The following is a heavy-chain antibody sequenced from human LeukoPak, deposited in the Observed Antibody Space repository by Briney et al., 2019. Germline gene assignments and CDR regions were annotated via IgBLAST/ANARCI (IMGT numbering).Heavy chain of an antibody. CDR3: ARHLRIAAAPFDY. CDR2: IYPGDSDT. D-gene: IGHD6-13*01. Sequence: GESLKISCKGSGYSFTSYWIGWVRQMPGKGLEWMGIIYPGDSDTRYSPSFQGQVTISADKSITTAYLQWSSLKASDTAMYYCARHLRIAAAPFDYWDQGTLVTVSS. CDR1: GYSFTSYW. V-gene: IGHV5-51*01. J-gene: IGHJ4*02.